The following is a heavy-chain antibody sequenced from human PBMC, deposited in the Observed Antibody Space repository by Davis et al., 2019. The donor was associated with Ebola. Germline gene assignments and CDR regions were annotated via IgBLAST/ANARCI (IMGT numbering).Heavy chain of an antibody. CDR2: IGTSGDP. Sequence: GESLKISCVASGFTFSRYSMNWVRQAPGKGLEWVSTIGTSGDPYYADSVRGRLTISRDNFKNTVYLQMDSLRADDTAVYYCATRDTSSNCFGFYPWGQGTLVTVSS. CDR3: ATRDTSSNCFGFYP. J-gene: IGHJ5*02. CDR1: GFTFSRYS. D-gene: IGHD6-13*01. V-gene: IGHV3-23*01.